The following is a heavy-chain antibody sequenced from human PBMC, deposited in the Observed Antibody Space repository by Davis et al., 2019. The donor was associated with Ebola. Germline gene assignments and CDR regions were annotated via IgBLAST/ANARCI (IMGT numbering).Heavy chain of an antibody. CDR2: ISWNSGSI. CDR1: GFTFDDYA. CDR3: VRDSGYYSHDY. J-gene: IGHJ4*01. D-gene: IGHD5-12*01. Sequence: SLKISCAASGFTFDDYAMHWVRQAPGKGLEWVSGISWNSGSIGYADSVKGRFTISRDNAKNTLSLQMNSLRVEDTAVYYCVRDSGYYSHDYWGHGTLVTVSS. V-gene: IGHV3-9*01.